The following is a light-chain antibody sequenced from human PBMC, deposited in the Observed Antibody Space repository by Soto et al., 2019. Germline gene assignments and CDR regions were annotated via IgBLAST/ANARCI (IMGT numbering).Light chain of an antibody. CDR2: GAS. CDR3: QQYGSLAWT. J-gene: IGKJ1*01. Sequence: DIVLTQSPGTLSLSPGQRATLSCRASQSVSSNSLAWYQQRPGQAPRLLIYGASTRATGIPDRFSGSGSGTDFTLTISRLEPEAFAVYYCQQYGSLAWTFGQGTKVDIK. CDR1: QSVSSNS. V-gene: IGKV3-20*01.